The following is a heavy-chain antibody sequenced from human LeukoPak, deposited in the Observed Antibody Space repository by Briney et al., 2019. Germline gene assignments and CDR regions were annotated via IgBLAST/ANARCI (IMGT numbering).Heavy chain of an antibody. Sequence: SETLSHTCTVSGGSISSGGYYWTWIRQHPGKGLEWNGYIYYSGSTNYNPSLKSRVTISVDTSKNQFSLKLSSVTAADTAVYYCARGLVYCSSTSCFPYYFDYWGQGTLVTVSS. J-gene: IGHJ4*02. D-gene: IGHD2-2*01. V-gene: IGHV4-61*08. CDR2: IYYSGST. CDR3: ARGLVYCSSTSCFPYYFDY. CDR1: GGSISSGGYY.